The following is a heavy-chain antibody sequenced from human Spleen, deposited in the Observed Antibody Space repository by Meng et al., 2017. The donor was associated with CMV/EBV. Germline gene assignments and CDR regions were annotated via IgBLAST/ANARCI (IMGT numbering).Heavy chain of an antibody. CDR3: AKGFLEWTPCYGMDV. V-gene: IGHV3-23*01. CDR2: ISGSGGST. CDR1: GFTFSSYA. Sequence: GESLKISCAASGFTFSSYAMSWVRQAPGKGLEWVLAISGSGGSTYYADSVKGRFTISRDNSKNTLYLQMNSLRAEDTAVYYCAKGFLEWTPCYGMDVWGQGTTVTVSS. D-gene: IGHD3-3*01. J-gene: IGHJ6*02.